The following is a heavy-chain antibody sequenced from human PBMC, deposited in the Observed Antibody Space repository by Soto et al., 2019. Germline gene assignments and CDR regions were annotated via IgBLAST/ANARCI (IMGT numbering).Heavy chain of an antibody. Sequence: ASVKVSCKASGGTFSSYTISWVRQAPGQGLEWMGRIIPILGIANYAQKFQGRVTITADKSTSTAYMELSSLRSEDTAVYYCARYGSGSGSYDPLFNYWGQGTLLTASS. D-gene: IGHD3-10*01. V-gene: IGHV1-69*02. CDR1: GGTFSSYT. CDR2: IIPILGIA. CDR3: ARYGSGSGSYDPLFNY. J-gene: IGHJ4*02.